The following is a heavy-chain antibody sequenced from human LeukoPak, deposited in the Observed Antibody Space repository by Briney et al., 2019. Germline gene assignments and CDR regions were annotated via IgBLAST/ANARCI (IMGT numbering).Heavy chain of an antibody. D-gene: IGHD2-2*01. J-gene: IGHJ4*02. CDR3: ARDLVVTSGY. Sequence: GGSLRLSCAASGFTFSSYWMHWVRQAPGKGLVWVSRINGDGSSTTYADSVKGRFTISRDNAKNTLYLQMNGLRAEDTAVYYCARDLVVTSGYWGQGTLVTVPS. CDR2: INGDGSST. V-gene: IGHV3-74*01. CDR1: GFTFSSYW.